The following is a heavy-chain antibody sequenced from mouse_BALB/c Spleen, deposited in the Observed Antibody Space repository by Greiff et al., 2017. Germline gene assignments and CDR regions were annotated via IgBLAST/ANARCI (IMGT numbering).Heavy chain of an antibody. J-gene: IGHJ4*01. CDR3: ARSYDYDDYAMDD. CDR1: GFTFSSFG. V-gene: IGHV5-17*02. Sequence: EVQRVESGGGLVQPGGSRKLSCAASGFTFSSFGMHWVRQAPEKGLEWVAYISSGSSTIYYADTVKGRFTISRDNPKNTLFLQRTSLRSEDTAMYYCARSYDYDDYAMDDWGQGTSVTVSS. D-gene: IGHD2-4*01. CDR2: ISSGSSTI.